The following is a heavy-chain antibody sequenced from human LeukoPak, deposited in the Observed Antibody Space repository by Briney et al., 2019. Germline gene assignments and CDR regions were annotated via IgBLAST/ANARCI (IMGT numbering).Heavy chain of an antibody. Sequence: TSETLSLTCTVSGGSISSYYWSWIRQPPGKGLEWIGYIYYSGSTNYNPSLKSRVTISVDTSKNQFSLKLSSVTAADTAVYYCARIPAVAAYMGIYFDYRGQGTLVTVSS. V-gene: IGHV4-59*01. CDR2: IYYSGST. CDR3: ARIPAVAAYMGIYFDY. D-gene: IGHD6-19*01. CDR1: GGSISSYY. J-gene: IGHJ4*02.